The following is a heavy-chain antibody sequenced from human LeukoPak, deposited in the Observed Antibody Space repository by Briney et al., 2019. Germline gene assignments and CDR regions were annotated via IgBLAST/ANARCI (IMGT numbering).Heavy chain of an antibody. D-gene: IGHD3-22*01. J-gene: IGHJ4*02. CDR3: ARAEYYYDSSGYPITDDY. CDR1: GYVFTGYY. CDR2: INPNSGVT. Sequence: GASVKVSCKASGYVFTGYYMHWVRQAPGQRLEWMGWINPNSGVTNYAQKFQGRVTMTTDTSISTAYMELNSLRSEDTAVYYCARAEYYYDSSGYPITDDYWGQGTLVTVSS. V-gene: IGHV1-2*02.